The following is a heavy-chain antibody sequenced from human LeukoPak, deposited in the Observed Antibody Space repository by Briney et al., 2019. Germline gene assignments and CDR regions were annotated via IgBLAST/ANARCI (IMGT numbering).Heavy chain of an antibody. Sequence: GASVKVSCKASGYTFTYRYLHWVRQAPGQALEWMGWITPFNGNTNCAQRFQDRVTIPRDSSMNTAYMELSSLRSEDTAVYYCARGSYGGWIRIARSITFDYWGQGTLVTVSS. J-gene: IGHJ4*02. V-gene: IGHV1-45*02. D-gene: IGHD1-26*01. CDR1: GYTFTYRY. CDR2: ITPFNGNT. CDR3: ARGSYGGWIRIARSITFDY.